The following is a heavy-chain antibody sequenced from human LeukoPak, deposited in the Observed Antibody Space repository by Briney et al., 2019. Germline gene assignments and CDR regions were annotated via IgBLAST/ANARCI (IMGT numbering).Heavy chain of an antibody. CDR2: INHSGST. D-gene: IGHD6-6*01. Sequence: SETLSLTCIVSGGSISSSTYYWGWIRQPPGKGLEWIGEINHSGSTNYNPSLKSRVTISVDTSKNQFSLKLSSVTAADTAVYYCARVGSSSSPGARWFDPWGQGTLVTVSS. V-gene: IGHV4-39*07. CDR3: ARVGSSSSPGARWFDP. J-gene: IGHJ5*02. CDR1: GGSISSSTYY.